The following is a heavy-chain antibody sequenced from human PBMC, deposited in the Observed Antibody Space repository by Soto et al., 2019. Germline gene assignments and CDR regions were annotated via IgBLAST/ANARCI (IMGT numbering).Heavy chain of an antibody. V-gene: IGHV1-2*02. Sequence: VASVKVSCKSSGYTFTGHNIHWVRQAPGQGLEWMGLINPKTGDTFYAQNFQGRVTTSRDTSISTAYMELSSLRSDDTAVYYCAKDEAGSYDFWGQGTQVTVSS. CDR3: AKDEAGSYDF. CDR2: INPKTGDT. D-gene: IGHD3-10*01. CDR1: GYTFTGHN. J-gene: IGHJ4*02.